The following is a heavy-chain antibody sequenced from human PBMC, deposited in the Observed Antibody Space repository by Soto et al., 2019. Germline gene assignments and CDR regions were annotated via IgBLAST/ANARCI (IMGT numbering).Heavy chain of an antibody. V-gene: IGHV1-18*01. J-gene: IGHJ4*02. CDR1: GYAFTRYG. D-gene: IGHD5-18*01. CDR3: ARDGIQLWSFDY. CDR2: ISAYNGNT. Sequence: ASVNVSCKASGYAFTRYGISWVRLAHGQGLEWMGWISAYNGNTNYAQKLQGRVTMTTDTSTSTAYMELRSPRSDDTAVYYGARDGIQLWSFDYWGQGTLVTVSS.